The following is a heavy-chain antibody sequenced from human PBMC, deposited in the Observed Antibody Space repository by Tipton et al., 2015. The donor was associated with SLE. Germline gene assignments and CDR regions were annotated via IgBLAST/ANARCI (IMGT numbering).Heavy chain of an antibody. D-gene: IGHD3-3*01. Sequence: GSLRLSCTASGFTFNRYAMTWVRQAPGKGLEWVSTISGSGDSTYYADSVKGRFTISRDNAKNSLYLQMNSLRAEDTAVYYCATLTGVLRFLEWYYFDYWGQGTLVTVSS. CDR1: GFTFNRYA. J-gene: IGHJ4*02. V-gene: IGHV3-23*01. CDR3: ATLTGVLRFLEWYYFDY. CDR2: ISGSGDST.